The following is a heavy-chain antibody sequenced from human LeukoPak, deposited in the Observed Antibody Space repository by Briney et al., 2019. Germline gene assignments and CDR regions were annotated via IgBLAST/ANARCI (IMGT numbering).Heavy chain of an antibody. Sequence: GGSLRLSCAASGFTFNSYVMSWVRQAPGKGLEWVSTISGSGNSTYYADSVKGRFTISRDNSKNTLYLQMNSLRAEDTAVYYCAKDIAVAGTDFFDYWGQGTLVTVSS. D-gene: IGHD6-19*01. CDR2: ISGSGNST. CDR3: AKDIAVAGTDFFDY. V-gene: IGHV3-23*01. CDR1: GFTFNSYV. J-gene: IGHJ4*02.